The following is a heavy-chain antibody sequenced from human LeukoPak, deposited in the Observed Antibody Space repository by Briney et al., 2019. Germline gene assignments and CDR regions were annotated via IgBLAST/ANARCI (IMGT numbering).Heavy chain of an antibody. D-gene: IGHD1-26*01. CDR2: IYHSGST. J-gene: IGHJ4*02. Sequence: NPSETLSLTCAVSGYPISSGYYWGWIRQPPGKGLEWIGSIYHSGSTYYNPSLKSRVTISVDTSKNQYSLKLSSVTAADTAVYYCARHESPGGATIHWGQGTLVTVSS. CDR3: ARHESPGGATIH. CDR1: GYPISSGYY. V-gene: IGHV4-38-2*01.